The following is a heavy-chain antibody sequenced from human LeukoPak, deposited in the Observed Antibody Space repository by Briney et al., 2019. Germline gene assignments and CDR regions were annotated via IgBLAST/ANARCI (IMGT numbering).Heavy chain of an antibody. D-gene: IGHD3-3*01. Sequence: SETLSLTCTVSGGSISSYYWSWIRQPPGKGLEWIGYIYYSGSTNYNPSLKSRVTISVDTSKNQFSLKLSSVTAADTAVYYSARGDLSRGYYDFWSGYYRYYYYYYMDVWGKGTTVTVSS. J-gene: IGHJ6*03. CDR2: IYYSGST. V-gene: IGHV4-59*01. CDR3: ARGDLSRGYYDFWSGYYRYYYYYYMDV. CDR1: GGSISSYY.